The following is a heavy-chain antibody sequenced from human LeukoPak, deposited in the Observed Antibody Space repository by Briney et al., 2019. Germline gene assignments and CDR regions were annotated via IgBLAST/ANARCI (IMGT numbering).Heavy chain of an antibody. CDR1: GGSISSNY. Sequence: SETLSLTCTVSGGSISSNYWNWIRQPAGKGLEWLGRIYNTGSTNYNPSLESRVTMSVGTSKNQFSLKLSSVTAADTAVYYCVRAKISAAGVWLFDPWGQGTLITVSS. CDR2: IYNTGST. CDR3: VRAKISAAGVWLFDP. J-gene: IGHJ5*02. D-gene: IGHD6-13*01. V-gene: IGHV4-4*07.